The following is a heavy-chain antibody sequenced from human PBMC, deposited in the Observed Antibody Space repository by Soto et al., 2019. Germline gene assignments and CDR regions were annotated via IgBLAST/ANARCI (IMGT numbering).Heavy chain of an antibody. Sequence: PSETLSLTCTVSGGSISSYYWSWIRQPPGKGLEWIGYIYYSGSTNYNPSLKSRVTISVDTSKNQFSLKLSSVTAADTAVYYCARGGDSGYDYKNQYFDYWGQGTLVTVSS. J-gene: IGHJ4*02. CDR1: GGSISSYY. CDR3: ARGGDSGYDYKNQYFDY. D-gene: IGHD5-12*01. CDR2: IYYSGST. V-gene: IGHV4-59*01.